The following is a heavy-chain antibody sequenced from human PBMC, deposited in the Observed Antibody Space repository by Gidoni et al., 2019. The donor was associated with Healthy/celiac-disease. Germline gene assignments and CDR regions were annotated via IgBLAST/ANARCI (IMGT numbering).Heavy chain of an antibody. CDR1: GFTVSSNY. V-gene: IGHV3-53*04. Sequence: EVQLVESGGGLVQPGGSLRLSCAASGFTVSSNYMSWVRQAPGKGLEWVSVIYSGGSTYYADSVKGRFTISRHNSKNTLYLQMNSLRAEDTAVYYCARGDYGDRGGGAFDIWGQGTMVTVSS. CDR2: IYSGGST. J-gene: IGHJ3*02. D-gene: IGHD4-17*01. CDR3: ARGDYGDRGGGAFDI.